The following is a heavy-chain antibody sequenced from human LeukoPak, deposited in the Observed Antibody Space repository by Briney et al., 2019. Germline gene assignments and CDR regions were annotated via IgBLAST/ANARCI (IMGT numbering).Heavy chain of an antibody. Sequence: GGSLRLSCAASEFTFSSYAMDWVRQAPGKGLEWVSCISGSGGGTYYADSVKGRFTISRDNSNNTLYLQMNSLRAEDTAVYYCAKLGGGRCYNPFNFWGQGTLVTVSS. V-gene: IGHV3-23*01. CDR1: EFTFSSYA. CDR3: AKLGGGRCYNPFNF. J-gene: IGHJ4*02. CDR2: ISGSGGGT. D-gene: IGHD2-2*02.